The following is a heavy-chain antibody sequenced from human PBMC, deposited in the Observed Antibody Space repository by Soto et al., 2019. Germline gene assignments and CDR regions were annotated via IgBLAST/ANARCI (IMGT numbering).Heavy chain of an antibody. D-gene: IGHD3-22*01. Sequence: ASVKVSCKASGYTFTGYYMHWVRQAPGQGLEWMGWINPSGGGTNYAQKFQGRLTMTRDTSTTTVYMELRSLRSDDTAVYYCARYDYYRSSDSQSFDYWGQGTLVTVSS. CDR1: GYTFTGYY. V-gene: IGHV1-46*01. CDR2: INPSGGGT. J-gene: IGHJ4*02. CDR3: ARYDYYRSSDSQSFDY.